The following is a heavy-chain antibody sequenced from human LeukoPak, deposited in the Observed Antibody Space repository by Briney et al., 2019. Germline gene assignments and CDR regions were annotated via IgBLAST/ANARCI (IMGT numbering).Heavy chain of an antibody. CDR3: ARSEWLLPRGGFDF. CDR2: IYGDDFDT. J-gene: IGHJ4*02. CDR1: GYTFGNYW. D-gene: IGHD3-3*01. Sequence: GESLKISCQASGYTFGNYWIGWVRQKSGKGLEWMGIIYGDDFDTRYSPSFQGQVTISADKSNRTAYLHWSSLKASDTAIYCCARSEWLLPRGGFDFWGQGTRVVVSS. V-gene: IGHV5-51*01.